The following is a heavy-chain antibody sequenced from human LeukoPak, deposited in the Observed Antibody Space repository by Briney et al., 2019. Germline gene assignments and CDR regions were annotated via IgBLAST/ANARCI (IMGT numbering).Heavy chain of an antibody. CDR3: ARGRNYYDSSRYYYEGDAFDI. V-gene: IGHV1-46*01. CDR2: INPSGGSI. CDR1: GYIFTSYY. D-gene: IGHD3-22*01. J-gene: IGHJ3*02. Sequence: GASVKVSCKASGYIFTSYYMYWVRQAPGQGLEWMGIINPSGGSIRYAQKFQGRVTMTRDTSTSTVYMELSSLRSGDTAVYYCARGRNYYDSSRYYYEGDAFDIWGQGTMVTVSS.